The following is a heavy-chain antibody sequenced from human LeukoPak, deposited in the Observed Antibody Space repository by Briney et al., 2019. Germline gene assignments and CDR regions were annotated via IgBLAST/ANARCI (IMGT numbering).Heavy chain of an antibody. D-gene: IGHD6-6*01. CDR1: AFTFSSYN. J-gene: IGHJ5*02. V-gene: IGHV3-48*01. CDR3: ARRAARGRFDL. CDR2: ISSSSSTI. Sequence: PGGSLRLSCAASAFTFSSYNLNWLRQAPGKGLEWVSYISSSSSTIYYADSVKGRFTISRDNAKNSLYLQMNSLRAEDTAVYYCARRAARGRFDLWGQGTLVTVSS.